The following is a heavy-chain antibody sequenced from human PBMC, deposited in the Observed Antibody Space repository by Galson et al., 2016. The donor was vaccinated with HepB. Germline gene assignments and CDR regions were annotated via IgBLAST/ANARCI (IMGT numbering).Heavy chain of an antibody. CDR2: ISPNTGGT. D-gene: IGHD3-3*01. CDR3: AKDHQGDFWSFDD. CDR1: GYNFTGHY. Sequence: SVKVSCKASGYNFTGHYIHWVRQAPGQGLEWMGWISPNTGGTHFAQKFQGRVTMTRDTSISTTYMELSRLTSDDTAVYYCAKDHQGDFWSFDDWGQGTLVTVSS. V-gene: IGHV1-2*02. J-gene: IGHJ4*02.